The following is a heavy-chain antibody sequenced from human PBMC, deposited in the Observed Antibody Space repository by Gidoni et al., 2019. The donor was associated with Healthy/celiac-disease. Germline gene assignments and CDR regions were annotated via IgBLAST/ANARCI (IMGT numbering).Heavy chain of an antibody. CDR1: GGTFSSYA. J-gene: IGHJ4*02. CDR3: ARVYYDSSGYYLDY. V-gene: IGHV1-69*01. D-gene: IGHD3-22*01. Sequence: QVQLVQSGAAVTKPGSSVKVSCKASGGTFSSYAISWVRQAPGQGLEWMGGIIPLFGTANYAQKFQGRVTITADESTSTAYMELSSLRSEDTAVYYCARVYYDSSGYYLDYWGRGTLVTVSS. CDR2: IIPLFGTA.